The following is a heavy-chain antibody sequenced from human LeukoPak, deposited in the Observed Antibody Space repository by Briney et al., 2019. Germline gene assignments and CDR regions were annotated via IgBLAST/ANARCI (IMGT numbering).Heavy chain of an antibody. V-gene: IGHV4-34*01. CDR2: INHSGST. D-gene: IGHD3-22*01. J-gene: IGHJ4*02. CDR1: GGSFSGYY. Sequence: MPSETLSLTCAVYGGSFSGYYWNWIRQPPGKGLEWIGEINHSGSTNNNPSLKSRVTISVDTSKNQFSLKLSSVTAADTAVYYCATSYYYDSSGYYYRYWGQGTLVTVSS. CDR3: ATSYYYDSSGYYYRY.